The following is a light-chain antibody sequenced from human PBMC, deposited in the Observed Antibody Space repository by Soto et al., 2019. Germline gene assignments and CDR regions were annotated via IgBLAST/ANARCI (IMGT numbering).Light chain of an antibody. CDR1: SSDIGGYNF. J-gene: IGLJ2*01. CDR2: KVS. CDR3: AAWDDSLNGVV. V-gene: IGLV2-14*01. Sequence: QSALTQPASVSGSPGQSITIPCTGTSSDIGGYNFVSWYQQHPGRAPTLVIYKVSDRPSGVSSRFSASKSGTSASLAISGLQSEDEADYYCAAWDDSLNGVVFGGGTKLTVL.